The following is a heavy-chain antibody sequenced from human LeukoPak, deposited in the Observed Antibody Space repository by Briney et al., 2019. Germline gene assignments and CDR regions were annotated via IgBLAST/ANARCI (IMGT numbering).Heavy chain of an antibody. CDR1: GFTFSYYE. CDR2: ISNSGATI. CDR3: ARATFSSSGHSY. D-gene: IGHD6-13*01. J-gene: IGHJ4*02. V-gene: IGHV3-48*03. Sequence: GGSLRLSRAASGFTFSYYEMNWARQAPGKGLEWVSYISNSGATIYYADSVKGRFTISRDNAKSSLFLQMDSLRAEGTGVYYCARATFSSSGHSYWGQGTLVTVSS.